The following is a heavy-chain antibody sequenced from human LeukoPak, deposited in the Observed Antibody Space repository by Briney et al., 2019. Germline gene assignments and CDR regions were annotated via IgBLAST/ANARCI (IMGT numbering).Heavy chain of an antibody. CDR3: ARGGQQLALFDY. D-gene: IGHD6-13*01. V-gene: IGHV1-69*13. Sequence: SVKVSCKASGYTFTGYYMHWVRQAPGQGLEWMGGIIPIFGTANYAQKFQGRVTITADESTSTAYMELSSLRSEDTAVYYCARGGQQLALFDYWGQGTLVTVSS. CDR2: IIPIFGTA. CDR1: GYTFTGYY. J-gene: IGHJ4*02.